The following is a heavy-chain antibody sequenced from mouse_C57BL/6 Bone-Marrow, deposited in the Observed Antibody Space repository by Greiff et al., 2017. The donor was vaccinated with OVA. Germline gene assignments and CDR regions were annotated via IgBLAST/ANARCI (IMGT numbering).Heavy chain of an antibody. D-gene: IGHD1-1*01. Sequence: VQLQQSGPGLVKPSQSLSLTCSVTGYSITSGYYWNWIRQFPGNKLEWMGYISYDGSNNYNPSLKNRISITRDTSKNQFFLKLNSVTTEDTATYYCARILNFYYYGYWYFDVWGTGTTVTVSS. CDR2: ISYDGSN. J-gene: IGHJ1*03. CDR3: ARILNFYYYGYWYFDV. V-gene: IGHV3-6*01. CDR1: GYSITSGYY.